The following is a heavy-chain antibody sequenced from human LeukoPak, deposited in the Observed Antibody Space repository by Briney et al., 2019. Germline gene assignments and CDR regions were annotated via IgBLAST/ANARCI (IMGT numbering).Heavy chain of an antibody. CDR1: GFTVSSNY. D-gene: IGHD6-19*01. CDR3: ARDQELGIAVAGNFDY. V-gene: IGHV3-66*01. J-gene: IGHJ4*02. Sequence: GGSLRLSCAASGFTVSSNYMSWVRQAPGKGLEWVSVIYSGGSTYYADSVKGRFTISRDNSKNTLYLQMNSLRAEDTAVYYCARDQELGIAVAGNFDYWGQGTLVTVSS. CDR2: IYSGGST.